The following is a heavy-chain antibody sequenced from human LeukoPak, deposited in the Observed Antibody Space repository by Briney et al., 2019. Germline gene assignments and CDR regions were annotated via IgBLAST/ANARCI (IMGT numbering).Heavy chain of an antibody. CDR3: ARDRDQWTPFFDY. CDR2: INPNSGGT. CDR1: GYTFTGYY. V-gene: IGHV1-2*02. D-gene: IGHD6-19*01. J-gene: IGHJ4*02. Sequence: ASVNVSCKASGYTFTGYYMRWVRQAPGQGLEWMGWINPNSGGTNYAQKFQGRVTMTRDTSISTAYMELSRLRSDDTAVYYCARDRDQWTPFFDYWGQGTLVTVSS.